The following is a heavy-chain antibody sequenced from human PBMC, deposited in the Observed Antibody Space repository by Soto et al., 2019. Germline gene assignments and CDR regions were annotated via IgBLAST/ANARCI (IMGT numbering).Heavy chain of an antibody. D-gene: IGHD4-17*01. CDR2: IYYSGST. Sequence: QVQLQESGPGLVKPSETLSLTCTVSGGSISSYYWSWIRQPPGQGLEWIGYIYYSGSTNYNPSLKSRVTISVDTSKNQFSLKLSSVTAADTAVYYCARDPPYYGDLRYFDYWGQGTLVPVSS. CDR1: GGSISSYY. J-gene: IGHJ4*02. CDR3: ARDPPYYGDLRYFDY. V-gene: IGHV4-59*01.